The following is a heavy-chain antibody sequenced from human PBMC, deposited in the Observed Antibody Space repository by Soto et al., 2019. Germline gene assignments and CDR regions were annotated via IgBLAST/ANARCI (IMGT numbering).Heavy chain of an antibody. CDR1: GGTFSSYT. V-gene: IGHV1-69*04. CDR2: IIPILGIA. Sequence: SVKVSCKASGGTFSSYTISWVRQAPGQGLEWMGRIIPILGIANYAQKFQGRVTITADKSTSTAYMELSSLRSEATAVYYCAREYCSGGSGYRTKDYYDYGMDVWG. J-gene: IGHJ6*02. CDR3: AREYCSGGSGYRTKDYYDYGMDV. D-gene: IGHD2-15*01.